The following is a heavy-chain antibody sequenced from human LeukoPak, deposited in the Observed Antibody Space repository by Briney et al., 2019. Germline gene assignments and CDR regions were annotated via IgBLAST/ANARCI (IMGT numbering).Heavy chain of an antibody. D-gene: IGHD3-3*01. CDR3: ARERIFYDFWSGYYTGIIEWLAREDV. J-gene: IGHJ6*04. CDR2: IKQDGSEK. Sequence: QPGGSLRLSCAASGFTFSSYWMSWVRQAPGKGLEWVANIKQDGSEKYYVDSVEGRFTISRDNAKNSLYLQMNSLRAEDTAVYYCARERIFYDFWSGYYTGIIEWLAREDVWGKGTTVTVSS. CDR1: GFTFSSYW. V-gene: IGHV3-7*01.